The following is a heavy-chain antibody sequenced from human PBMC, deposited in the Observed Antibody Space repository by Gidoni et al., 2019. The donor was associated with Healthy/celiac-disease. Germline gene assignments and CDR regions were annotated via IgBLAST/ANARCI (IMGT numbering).Heavy chain of an antibody. Sequence: QVHLQESGPGLVKPSETLSLTCTVSGGAISSYYWSWLRQPPGKGLAWIGYLYYSECTNYNRSLKIRVTISVDTSKNQFSRKLSSVTAADTAVYYCAREGRSAVAGPGAFDIWGQGTMVTVSS. CDR1: GGAISSYY. J-gene: IGHJ3*02. CDR2: LYYSECT. V-gene: IGHV4-59*01. CDR3: AREGRSAVAGPGAFDI. D-gene: IGHD6-19*01.